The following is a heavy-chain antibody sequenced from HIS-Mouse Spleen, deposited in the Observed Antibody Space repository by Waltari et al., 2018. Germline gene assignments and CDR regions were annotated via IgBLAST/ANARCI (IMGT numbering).Heavy chain of an antibody. J-gene: IGHJ4*02. CDR1: GGSISSSSYY. CDR2: IYYSGST. CDR3: ARGAY. V-gene: IGHV4-39*07. Sequence: QLHLQASAPVLVKPTETLSLTRTVPGGSISSSSYYCGWIRQPPGKGLEWIGGIYYSGSTYYNPSLKSRVTISVDTSKNQFSLKLSSVTAADTAVYYFARGAYWGQGTLVTVSS.